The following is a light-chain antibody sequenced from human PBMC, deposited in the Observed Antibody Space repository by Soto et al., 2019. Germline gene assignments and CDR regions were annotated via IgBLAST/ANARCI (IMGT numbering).Light chain of an antibody. V-gene: IGLV1-40*01. CDR3: QSYDISLSGFV. J-gene: IGLJ1*01. CDR1: SSSIGAGYD. Sequence: QAVVTQPPSVSGAPGQRVTISCTGSSSSIGAGYDVHWYQQFPGTAPKLLIYGNSNRPSGVPDRFSGSKSGTSASLAITGLQAEDEADYYCQSYDISLSGFVFGSGTKVTVL. CDR2: GNS.